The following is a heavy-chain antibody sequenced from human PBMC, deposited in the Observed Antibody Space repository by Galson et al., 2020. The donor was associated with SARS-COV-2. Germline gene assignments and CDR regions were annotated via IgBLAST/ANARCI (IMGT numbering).Heavy chain of an antibody. D-gene: IGHD4-17*01. CDR3: ARVGPCGDPGVYYYYYMDV. V-gene: IGHV4-39*07. CDR1: DGSISSSSYY. J-gene: IGHJ6*03. Sequence: SQTLSLTCTVSDGSISSSSYYWGWIRQPPGKGLEWIGSIYYRGSTYYNPSLKSRVTISVDTSKNQFSLKLSSVTAADTAVYYCARVGPCGDPGVYYYYYMDVWGKGTTVTVSS. CDR2: IYYRGST.